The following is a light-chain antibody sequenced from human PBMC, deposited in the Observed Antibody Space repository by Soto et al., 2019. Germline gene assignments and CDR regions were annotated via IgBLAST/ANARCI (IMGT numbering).Light chain of an antibody. V-gene: IGKV1-5*01. CDR3: QQYASFSPA. J-gene: IGKJ1*01. Sequence: DVQMTQSPSTLSASVGDRVTITCRASQSINNYLAWYQLRPGKAPRLLIYYASTLDRGVPSRFSGSGSGTEVTLTISSLQPDDFATYYCQQYASFSPAFGQGTKVGI. CDR1: QSINNY. CDR2: YAS.